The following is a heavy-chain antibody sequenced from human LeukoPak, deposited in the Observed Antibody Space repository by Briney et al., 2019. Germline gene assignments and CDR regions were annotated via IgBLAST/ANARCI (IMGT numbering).Heavy chain of an antibody. V-gene: IGHV4-39*01. J-gene: IGHJ6*03. Sequence: SETLSLTCTVSGGSIGSSSYYWGWIRQPPGKGLEWIGSIYYSGSTYYNPSLKSRFTISVDTSKNQFSLKLSSVTAADTAVYYCARRPIGDFWSGYYYYYYYYMDVWGKGTTVTVSS. CDR2: IYYSGST. D-gene: IGHD3-3*01. CDR3: ARRPIGDFWSGYYYYYYYYMDV. CDR1: GGSIGSSSYY.